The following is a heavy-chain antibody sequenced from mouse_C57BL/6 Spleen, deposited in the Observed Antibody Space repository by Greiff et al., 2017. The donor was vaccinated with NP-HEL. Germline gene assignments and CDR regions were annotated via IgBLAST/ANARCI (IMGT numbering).Heavy chain of an antibody. Sequence: QVQLKESGAELVKPGASVKISCKASGYAFSSYWMNWVKQRPGKGLEWIGQIYPGDGDTNYNGKFKGKATLTADKSSSTAYMQLSSLTSEDSAVYCCARKEAYWDGGFAYWGQGTLVTVSA. CDR3: ARKEAYWDGGFAY. CDR1: GYAFSSYW. D-gene: IGHD4-1*01. V-gene: IGHV1-80*01. CDR2: IYPGDGDT. J-gene: IGHJ3*01.